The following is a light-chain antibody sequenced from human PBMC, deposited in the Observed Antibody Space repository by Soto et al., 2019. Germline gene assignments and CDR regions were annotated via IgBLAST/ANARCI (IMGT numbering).Light chain of an antibody. J-gene: IGKJ4*01. Sequence: EIVLTQSPGTLSLSPGERATLSCRASQSVSSTYLAWYQQKPGQAPRLLIYGASSRATGIPDRFSGSGSETDFTLTISRLEPEDVAVYYCQHYGSLVLTFGGGTKMEIK. CDR1: QSVSSTY. CDR2: GAS. V-gene: IGKV3-20*01. CDR3: QHYGSLVLT.